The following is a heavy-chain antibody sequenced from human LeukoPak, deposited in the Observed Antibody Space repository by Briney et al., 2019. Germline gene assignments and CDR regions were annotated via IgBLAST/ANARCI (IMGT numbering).Heavy chain of an antibody. CDR3: TMRPYSEAGDY. CDR1: GFTFTNAW. D-gene: IGHD6-19*01. J-gene: IGHJ4*02. V-gene: IGHV3-15*01. Sequence: GGSLRLSCAASGFTFTNAWMSWVRQAPGKGLEWVGRVKSKIDGGTTDYAAPVKGRFTISRDDSKNTLYLQMNRLKTEDTAVYYCTMRPYSEAGDYWGQGTLVTVSS. CDR2: VKSKIDGGTT.